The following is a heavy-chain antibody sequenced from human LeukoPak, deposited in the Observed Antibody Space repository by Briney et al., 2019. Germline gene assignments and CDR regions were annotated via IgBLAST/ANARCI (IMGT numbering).Heavy chain of an antibody. J-gene: IGHJ4*02. D-gene: IGHD3-16*01. CDR3: AREQTFPYFDS. V-gene: IGHV3-66*01. Sequence: GGSLRLSCAASGFTVSKNYMNWVRQAPGKGLEWVSVIYSGGSIYYADSVKGRFTISRDNSKNTLYLQMNSLRAEDTAVYYCAREQTFPYFDSWGQGTLVTVSS. CDR1: GFTVSKNY. CDR2: IYSGGSI.